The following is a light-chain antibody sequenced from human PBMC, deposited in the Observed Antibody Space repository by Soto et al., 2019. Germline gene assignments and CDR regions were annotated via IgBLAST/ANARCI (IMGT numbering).Light chain of an antibody. CDR3: SSYTSSSTYV. V-gene: IGLV2-14*01. Sequence: QSVLTQPASVSGSPGQSITISCTGTSSDVGGYNYVSWYQQHLGKAPKLMIYEVSNRPSGVSNRFSGSKSGNMASLTISGLQAEDEADYYCSSYTSSSTYVFGTGTKV. CDR1: SSDVGGYNY. CDR2: EVS. J-gene: IGLJ1*01.